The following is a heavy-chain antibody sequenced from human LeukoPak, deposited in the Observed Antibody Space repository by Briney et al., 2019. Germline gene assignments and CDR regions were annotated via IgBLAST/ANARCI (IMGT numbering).Heavy chain of an antibody. D-gene: IGHD3-16*01. Sequence: SETLSLTCAVSGASISSSNYYWGWIRQPPGKGLEWIGSIYYNGSTYYNPSLKSRVTISVDTSKNQFSLKLSSVTAADTAVFYCAGGYYYYGMDVWGQGTPVTVSS. J-gene: IGHJ6*02. CDR3: AGGYYYYGMDV. CDR1: GASISSSNYY. CDR2: IYYNGST. V-gene: IGHV4-39*01.